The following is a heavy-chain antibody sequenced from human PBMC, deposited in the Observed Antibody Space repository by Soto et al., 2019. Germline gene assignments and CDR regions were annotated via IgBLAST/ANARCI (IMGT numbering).Heavy chain of an antibody. J-gene: IGHJ4*02. V-gene: IGHV1-24*01. CDR1: GYTLTELS. CDR2: FDPEDGET. D-gene: IGHD3-10*01. CDR3: ATDSSMVRGVHFDY. Sequence: GASVKFSCKVSGYTLTELSMHWVRQAPGKGLEWMGGFDPEDGETIYAQKFQGRVTMTEDTSTDTAYMELSSLRSEDTAVYYCATDSSMVRGVHFDYWGQGTLVTVSS.